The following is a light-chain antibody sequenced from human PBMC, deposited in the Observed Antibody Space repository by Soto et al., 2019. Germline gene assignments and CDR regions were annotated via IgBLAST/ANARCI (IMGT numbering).Light chain of an antibody. CDR2: LAS. CDR1: QSLLHRSGYYH. V-gene: IGKV2-28*01. Sequence: DIVLTQSPLSLPVTPGEPASISCRSSQSLLHRSGYYHLNWYLQKAGQPPHLLIYLASNRASGVPDRVSVSRSGTDFILKISRVEPEDVGVYYCVQSLQTPFTFGPGTKVDIK. J-gene: IGKJ3*01. CDR3: VQSLQTPFT.